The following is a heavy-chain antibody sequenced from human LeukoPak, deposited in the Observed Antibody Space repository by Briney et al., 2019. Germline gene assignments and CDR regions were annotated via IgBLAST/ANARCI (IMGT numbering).Heavy chain of an antibody. V-gene: IGHV4-38-2*02. J-gene: IGHJ3*02. CDR3: ARESVTTFRAFDI. Sequence: SQTLSLTCTVSGGSISSYYWGWIRQPPGKGLEWIGSIYHSGSTYYNPSLKSRVTISVDTSKNQFSLKLSSVTAADTAVYYCARESVTTFRAFDIWGQGTMVTVSS. D-gene: IGHD4-17*01. CDR1: GGSISSYY. CDR2: IYHSGST.